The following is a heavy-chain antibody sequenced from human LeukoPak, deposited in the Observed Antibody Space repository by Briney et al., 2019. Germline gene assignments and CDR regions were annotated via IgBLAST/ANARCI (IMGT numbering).Heavy chain of an antibody. Sequence: GGSLRLSCAAYRFTFSSYEMNWVRQAPGKGLEWVSYISSSGSTISYADSVKGRFTISRDNAKNSLYLQMNSLRAEDTAVYYCARDTNYYDSSGYSVWGQGTLVTVSS. D-gene: IGHD3-22*01. J-gene: IGHJ4*02. CDR1: RFTFSSYE. CDR3: ARDTNYYDSSGYSV. CDR2: ISSSGSTI. V-gene: IGHV3-48*03.